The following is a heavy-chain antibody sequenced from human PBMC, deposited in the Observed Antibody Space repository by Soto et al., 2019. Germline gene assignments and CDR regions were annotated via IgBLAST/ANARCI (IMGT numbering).Heavy chain of an antibody. V-gene: IGHV4-31*03. Sequence: PSETLSLTCTVSGGSISSGGYYWSWIRQHPGKGLEWIGYIYYSGSTYYNPSLKSRVTISVDTSKNQFSLKLSSVTAADTAVYYCARGNCIAAAGTTRHTNWFDPWGQGTLVTVS. CDR1: GGSISSGGYY. J-gene: IGHJ5*02. D-gene: IGHD6-13*01. CDR3: ARGNCIAAAGTTRHTNWFDP. CDR2: IYYSGST.